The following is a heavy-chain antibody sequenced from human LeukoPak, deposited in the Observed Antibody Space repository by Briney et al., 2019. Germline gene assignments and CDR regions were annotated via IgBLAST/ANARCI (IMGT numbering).Heavy chain of an antibody. CDR3: ARDGLAAAGNAFDI. CDR2: IYTSGNT. CDR1: GGSISSDY. D-gene: IGHD6-13*01. J-gene: IGHJ3*02. Sequence: SETLSLTCTVSGGSISSDYWSWIRQPAGKGLEWIGRIYTSGNTNYNPSLKSRVTMSVDTSKNQFSLKLSSVTAADTAVYYCARDGLAAAGNAFDIWGQGTMVTVSS. V-gene: IGHV4-4*07.